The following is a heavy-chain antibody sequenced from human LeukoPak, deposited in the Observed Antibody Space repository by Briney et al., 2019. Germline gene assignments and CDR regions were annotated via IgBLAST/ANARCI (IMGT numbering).Heavy chain of an antibody. CDR3: AREGRYYGSGSYYNGYYYYGMDV. CDR2: IYYSGST. CDR1: GGSISSYY. J-gene: IGHJ6*02. Sequence: PSETLSLTCTVSGGSISSYYWSWIRQPPGKGLEWIGYIYYSGSTNYNPSLKGRVTISVDTSKNQFSLKLSSVTAADTAVYYCAREGRYYGSGSYYNGYYYYGMDVWGQGTTVTVSS. D-gene: IGHD3-10*01. V-gene: IGHV4-59*01.